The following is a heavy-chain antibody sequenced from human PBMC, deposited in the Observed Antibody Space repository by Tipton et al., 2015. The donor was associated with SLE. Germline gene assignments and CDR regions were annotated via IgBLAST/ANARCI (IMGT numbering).Heavy chain of an antibody. J-gene: IGHJ6*03. D-gene: IGHD2-2*01. CDR3: AREGVGYQLFPDYYYYYMDV. Sequence: PGLVKPSETLSLTCAVYGGSFSGYYWSWIRQPAGKGLEWIGRIYTSGSTNYNPPLKSRVTISVDTSKNQFSLKLSSVTAADTAVYYCAREGVGYQLFPDYYYYYMDVWGKGTTVTVSS. CDR1: GGSFSGYY. V-gene: IGHV4-4*07. CDR2: IYTSGST.